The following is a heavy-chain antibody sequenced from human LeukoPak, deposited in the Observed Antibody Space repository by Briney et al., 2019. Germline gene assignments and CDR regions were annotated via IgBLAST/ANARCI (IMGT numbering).Heavy chain of an antibody. V-gene: IGHV4-34*01. CDR2: INHSGST. D-gene: IGHD2-2*01. CDR1: VGSFRGYY. J-gene: IGHJ5*02. Sequence: SETLSLTCAVYVGSFRGYYWSGVRQPPGKGREGIGEINHSGSTNYNPCLKSRGTISVDTSKHQFSLNLTCVPAADPAVYYCVRAGGYCSTTRCWFDPWGQGTLVTVSS. CDR3: VRAGGYCSTTRCWFDP.